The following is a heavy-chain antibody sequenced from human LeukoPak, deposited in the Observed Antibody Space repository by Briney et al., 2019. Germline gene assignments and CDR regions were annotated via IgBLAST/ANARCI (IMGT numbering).Heavy chain of an antibody. Sequence: PGGSLRLSCAASRFTFSSYAMHWVRQAPGKGPEWVAVISYDGSNKYYAESVKGRFTISRDNSKNTLYLQMNSLRAEDTAVYYCARNGGYSYGYDPYYFDYWGQGTLVTVSS. CDR3: ARNGGYSYGYDPYYFDY. J-gene: IGHJ4*02. V-gene: IGHV3-30*04. CDR2: ISYDGSNK. D-gene: IGHD5-18*01. CDR1: RFTFSSYA.